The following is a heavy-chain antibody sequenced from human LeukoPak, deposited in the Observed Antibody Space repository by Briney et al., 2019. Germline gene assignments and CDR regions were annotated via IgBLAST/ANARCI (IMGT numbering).Heavy chain of an antibody. V-gene: IGHV3-23*01. CDR3: AKSRLSGINDAFDI. Sequence: GGSLRLSCAASGFTFSSYAMSWVRQAPGKGLEWVSAISGSGNRTYYADSVKGRFTISRDNSKNTLYLQMNSLRAEDTALYYCAKSRLSGINDAFDIWGQGTMVTVSS. CDR1: GFTFSSYA. D-gene: IGHD3-3*01. CDR2: ISGSGNRT. J-gene: IGHJ3*02.